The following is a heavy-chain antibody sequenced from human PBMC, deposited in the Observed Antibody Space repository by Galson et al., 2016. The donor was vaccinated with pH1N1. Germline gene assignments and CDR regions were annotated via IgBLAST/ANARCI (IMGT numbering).Heavy chain of an antibody. V-gene: IGHV6-1*01. CDR2: TCYRSKWYN. D-gene: IGHD3-22*01. CDR1: GDSVSSNSAV. Sequence: CAISGDSVSSNSAVWNWIRQSPSRGLEWLGRTCYRSKWYNDYGVSVKSRITINPDTSKNQFSLQLNSVTPEDTAVYYCARSEYYYDSSGYRHDTFDIWGQGTTVTVSS. J-gene: IGHJ3*02. CDR3: ARSEYYYDSSGYRHDTFDI.